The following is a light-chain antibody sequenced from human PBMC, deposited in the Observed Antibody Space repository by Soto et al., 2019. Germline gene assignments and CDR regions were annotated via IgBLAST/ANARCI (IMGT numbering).Light chain of an antibody. J-gene: IGKJ2*03. CDR1: QSVGNS. CDR2: DTY. Sequence: EIVLTQSPGTLSLSPGERATLSCRASQSVGNSLAWYQLKPGQVPRLLIFDTYTRATGTPARFSGSGSGAEFTLTISSLQSEDFAIYSCLQYNFWRPYSFGQGTKVDIK. CDR3: LQYNFWRPYS. V-gene: IGKV3-15*01.